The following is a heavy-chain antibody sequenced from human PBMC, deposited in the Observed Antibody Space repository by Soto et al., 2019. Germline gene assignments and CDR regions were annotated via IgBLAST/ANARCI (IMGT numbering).Heavy chain of an antibody. D-gene: IGHD1-26*01. Sequence: PSETLSLTCTVSRGSVSSGSYYWSWIRQPPGKGLEWIGYIYYSGSTNYNPSLKSRVTISVDTSKNQFSLKLSSVTAADTAVYYCVTGSYYPNQSAYYFDYWGRGTLVTVSS. CDR3: VTGSYYPNQSAYYFDY. CDR2: IYYSGST. V-gene: IGHV4-61*01. CDR1: RGSVSSGSYY. J-gene: IGHJ4*02.